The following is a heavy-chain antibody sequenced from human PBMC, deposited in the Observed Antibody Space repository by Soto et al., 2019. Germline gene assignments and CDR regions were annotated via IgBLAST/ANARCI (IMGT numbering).Heavy chain of an antibody. J-gene: IGHJ5*01. V-gene: IGHV3-30*18. CDR2: LSFDGSNK. D-gene: IGHD2-2*01. CDR3: AKGGCSSSSCSFDS. CDR1: RFSFSNFG. Sequence: QEPLVESGGGVVQPGMSLRLSCVASRFSFSNFGMHWVRQAPGKGLEWVAALSFDGSNKNYADGVRGRFTISRDNSKNTLYLHMNSLRSDDTAMYYCAKGGCSSSSCSFDSWGQGTLVT.